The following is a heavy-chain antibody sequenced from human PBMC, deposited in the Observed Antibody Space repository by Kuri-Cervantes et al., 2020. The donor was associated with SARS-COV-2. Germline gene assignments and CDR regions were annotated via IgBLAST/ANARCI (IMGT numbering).Heavy chain of an antibody. CDR3: ARERNSGIDY. D-gene: IGHD1-26*01. V-gene: IGHV4-30-2*01. CDR2: IYHSGST. Sequence: LRLSCAASGFTFDDYAMHWVRQAPGKGLEWIGYIYHSGSTYYNPSLKSRVTISVDTSKNHFSLKLSSVTAADTALYYCARERNSGIDYWGQGTLVTVSS. CDR1: GFTFDDYA. J-gene: IGHJ4*02.